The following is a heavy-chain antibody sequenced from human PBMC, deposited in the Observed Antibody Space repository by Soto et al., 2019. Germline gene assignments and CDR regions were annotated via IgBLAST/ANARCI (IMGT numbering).Heavy chain of an antibody. J-gene: IGHJ6*04. CDR3: VKDLQILEWLPHGRDV. D-gene: IGHD3-3*01. CDR1: GFTFSSYA. V-gene: IGHV3-64D*06. Sequence: GGSLRLSCSASGFTFSSYAMHWVRQAPGKGLEYVSAISSNGGSTYYADSVKGRFTISRDNSKNTLYLQMSSLRAEDTAVYYCVKDLQILEWLPHGRDVWGKGTTVTVSS. CDR2: ISSNGGST.